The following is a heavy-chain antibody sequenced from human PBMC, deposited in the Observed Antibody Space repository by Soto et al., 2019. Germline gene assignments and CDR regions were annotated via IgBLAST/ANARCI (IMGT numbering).Heavy chain of an antibody. D-gene: IGHD3-10*01. CDR1: GFTFSSYA. V-gene: IGHV3-23*01. CDR3: AKGVRITMVRGVIITEAFDI. CDR2: ISGSGGST. J-gene: IGHJ3*02. Sequence: EVQLLESGGGLVQPGGSLRLSCAASGFTFSSYAMSWVRQAPGKGLEWVSAISGSGGSTYYADSVKGRFTISRDNSKNTLYLQTNSLRAEDTAVYYCAKGVRITMVRGVIITEAFDIWGQGTMVTVSS.